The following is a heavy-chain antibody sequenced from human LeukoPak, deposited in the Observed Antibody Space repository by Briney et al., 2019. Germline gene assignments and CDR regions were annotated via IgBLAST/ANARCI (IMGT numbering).Heavy chain of an antibody. J-gene: IGHJ5*02. CDR1: GGSISSYY. Sequence: SETLSLTCTVPGGSISSYYWSWIRQPPGKGLEWIGYIYYSGSTYYNPSLKSRVTISVDTSKNQFSLKLSSVTAADTAVYYCARSLSSSIAARPDFWFDPWGQGTLVTVSS. CDR2: IYYSGST. D-gene: IGHD6-6*01. CDR3: ARSLSSSIAARPDFWFDP. V-gene: IGHV4-59*12.